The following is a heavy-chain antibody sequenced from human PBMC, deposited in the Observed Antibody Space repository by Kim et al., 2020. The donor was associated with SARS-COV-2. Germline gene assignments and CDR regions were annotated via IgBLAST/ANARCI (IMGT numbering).Heavy chain of an antibody. CDR3: ARRYCSSPSCPNWFDP. CDR2: TYDSGST. V-gene: IGHV4-4*02. CDR1: GGFISSSTW. J-gene: IGHJ5*02. D-gene: IGHD2-2*01. Sequence: SETLSLTCAVSGGFISSSTWWSWVRQPPGKGLEWIGVTYDSGSTNYNPSLKGRFTTSVDNSKNQFSLKLSTLTAADTAVYYCARRYCSSPSCPNWFDPW.